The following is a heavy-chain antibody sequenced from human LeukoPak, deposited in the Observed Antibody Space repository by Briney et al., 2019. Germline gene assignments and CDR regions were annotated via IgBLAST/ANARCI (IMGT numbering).Heavy chain of an antibody. CDR2: MYYSGST. V-gene: IGHV4-39*07. J-gene: IGHJ5*02. CDR1: GGSISGSSYY. CDR3: ARALVASMSSSSTDNWFDP. Sequence: SETLSLTCTVSGGSISGSSYYWGWIRQPPGKGLECIGIMYYSGSTHYNPSLKSRVTISVDTSKNQISLKLSSVTAADTAVYYCARALVASMSSSSTDNWFDPWGQGTLVTVSS. D-gene: IGHD6-13*01.